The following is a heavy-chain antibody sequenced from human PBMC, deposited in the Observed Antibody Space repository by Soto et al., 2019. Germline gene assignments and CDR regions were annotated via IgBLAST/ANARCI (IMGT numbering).Heavy chain of an antibody. D-gene: IGHD4-4*01. V-gene: IGHV1-58*01. J-gene: IGHJ6*02. CDR1: VFTFTSSA. Sequence: ASVKLSFKASVFTFTSSAVQWVRHARRQRLEWIGWIFVGSGNTNYAQKFQERGTITRDMSTSTAYMELRRLRSEDTAVYYCAADTYSNYGGAKEYYGMDVWGQGTTVTVSS. CDR3: AADTYSNYGGAKEYYGMDV. CDR2: IFVGSGNT.